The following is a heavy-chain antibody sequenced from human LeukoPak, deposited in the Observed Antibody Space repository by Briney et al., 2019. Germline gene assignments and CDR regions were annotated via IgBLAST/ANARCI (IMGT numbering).Heavy chain of an antibody. D-gene: IGHD5-12*01. CDR2: IFGGGSP. CDR3: APWLVSGY. J-gene: IGHJ4*02. CDR1: GFTVNSNY. V-gene: IGHV3-53*05. Sequence: PGGSLRLSCVVSGFTVNSNYVSWVRQAPGKGLEWVSVIFGGGSPFYADSVKGRFTISRDSVNNSVHPQMNSLRSEDTGVYFCAPWLVSGYWGPGTPVIVSS.